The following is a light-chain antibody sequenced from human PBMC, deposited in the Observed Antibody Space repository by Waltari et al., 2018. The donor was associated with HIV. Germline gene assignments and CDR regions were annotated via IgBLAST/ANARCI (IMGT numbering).Light chain of an antibody. J-gene: IGLJ2*01. CDR1: SRDVGAYNL. CDR2: EVI. Sequence: QSALTQPASVSGSLGQSITISCSCTSRDVGAYNLVSWYQKYPGKAPKLMIFEVIKRPSGVSDRFSGSRSGNTASLTISGLQTEDEGDYYCCSYSGTGVIFGGGTKVTVL. CDR3: CSYSGTGVI. V-gene: IGLV2-23*02.